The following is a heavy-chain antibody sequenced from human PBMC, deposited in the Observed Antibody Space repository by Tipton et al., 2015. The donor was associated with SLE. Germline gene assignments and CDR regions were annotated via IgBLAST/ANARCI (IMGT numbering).Heavy chain of an antibody. CDR1: GYTFIHYF. D-gene: IGHD2/OR15-2a*01. CDR2: INPNTGGT. Sequence: QVQLVQSGAEVKKPGASVKISCRASGYTFIHYFIHWVRQAPGQGLEWMGWINPNTGGTDYAQNFQGRVTMTRDTSISALYMELTGLRSDDTAVYYCARENNPLSYFDFWGQGSLVTVSS. CDR3: ARENNPLSYFDF. J-gene: IGHJ4*02. V-gene: IGHV1-2*02.